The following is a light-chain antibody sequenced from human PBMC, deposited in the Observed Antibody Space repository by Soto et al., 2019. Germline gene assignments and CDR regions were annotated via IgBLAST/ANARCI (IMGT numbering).Light chain of an antibody. V-gene: IGLV1-40*01. J-gene: IGLJ1*01. Sequence: QSVLTQPPSVSGAPGQRVTISCTGSSSNIGAGYDVHWYQQLPGTAPKLLIYGNSNRPSGVPDRFSGSKSGTSASLAITGLQAEDEADYYCSSYTSSSTPFLFGTGTKLTVL. CDR2: GNS. CDR1: SSNIGAGYD. CDR3: SSYTSSSTPFL.